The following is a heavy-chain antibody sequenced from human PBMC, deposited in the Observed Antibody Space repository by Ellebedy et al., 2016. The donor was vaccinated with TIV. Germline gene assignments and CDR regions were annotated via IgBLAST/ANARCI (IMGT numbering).Heavy chain of an antibody. D-gene: IGHD2/OR15-2a*01. CDR1: GFTFSHEH. V-gene: IGHV3-72*01. CDR2: SKNKGNNYAT. Sequence: GESLKISXATSGFTFSHEHMDWVRQAPGKGLEWVGRSKNKGNNYATQYAASVKGRFTISRDDSTNSLYLQMNSLRTEDTAIYYCTKTFYFDWGQGTLVIVSS. CDR3: TKTFYFD. J-gene: IGHJ4*02.